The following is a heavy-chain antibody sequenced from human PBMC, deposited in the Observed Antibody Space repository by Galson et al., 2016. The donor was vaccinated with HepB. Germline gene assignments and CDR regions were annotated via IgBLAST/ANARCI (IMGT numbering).Heavy chain of an antibody. CDR2: TYYRLKWNN. V-gene: IGHV6-1*01. CDR1: GDSVSSSRAA. D-gene: IGHD3-3*01. CDR3: ARAVEYYTFWSRLYGMDV. J-gene: IGHJ6*02. Sequence: CAISGDSVSSSRAAWNWIRQSPSRGLEWLGRTYYRLKWNNDYAVSVKSRIIINPDTSKNQFSLQLKSVTPEDTAVYYYARAVEYYTFWSRLYGMDVWGQGTTVIVSS.